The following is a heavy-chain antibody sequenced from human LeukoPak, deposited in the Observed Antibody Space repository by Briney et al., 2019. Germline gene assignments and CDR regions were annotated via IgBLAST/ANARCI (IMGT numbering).Heavy chain of an antibody. V-gene: IGHV3-53*01. CDR3: ARGLHDLWRGHMGY. CDR2: IDSDGNT. CDR1: GFPVNNNY. J-gene: IGHJ4*02. D-gene: IGHD3-3*01. Sequence: PWGSLSLSCAASGFPVNNNYMTWVRQAPGKGLDWVSVIDSDGNTYYADSVMGRFSISRDNSKNMVFLQMNSLRAEDTAVYYCARGLHDLWRGHMGYWGQGTLVTVSS.